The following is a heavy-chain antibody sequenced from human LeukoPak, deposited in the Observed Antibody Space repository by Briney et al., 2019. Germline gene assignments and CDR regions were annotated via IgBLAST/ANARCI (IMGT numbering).Heavy chain of an antibody. V-gene: IGHV5-51*01. CDR1: GYSFTNYW. Sequence: GESLKISCEGPGYSFTNYWVGWVRQMPGKGLEWMGIIYPGNSDTRYSPSFQGQVTISADKSISTAYLLWSSLKASDTAMYYCARQGSSGLVDYRGQGTLVTVSS. CDR2: IYPGNSDT. D-gene: IGHD3-22*01. CDR3: ARQGSSGLVDY. J-gene: IGHJ4*02.